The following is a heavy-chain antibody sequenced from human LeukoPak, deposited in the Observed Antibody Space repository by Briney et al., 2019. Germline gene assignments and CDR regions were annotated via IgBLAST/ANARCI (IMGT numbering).Heavy chain of an antibody. CDR3: ARDLYVNTPMVFGY. CDR2: ISSSSSYI. CDR1: GVTFNRYS. V-gene: IGHV3-21*01. D-gene: IGHD5-18*01. Sequence: GGSLRLSCAASGVTFNRYSMNWVRQAPGKGLEWVSSISSSSSYIYYADSVKGRFTISRDNAKNSLYLQMHSLRAEDTAVYHCARDLYVNTPMVFGYWGQGALVTVSS. J-gene: IGHJ4*02.